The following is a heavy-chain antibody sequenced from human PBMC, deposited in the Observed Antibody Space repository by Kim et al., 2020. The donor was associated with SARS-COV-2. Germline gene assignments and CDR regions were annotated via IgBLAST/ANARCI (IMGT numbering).Heavy chain of an antibody. Sequence: YHPPLKSRDTNYGDTSKNQFSLMLSSVTAADTALYYCARHGSSYEYFFDYWGQGSLVTVSS. V-gene: IGHV4-61*07. D-gene: IGHD3-3*01. J-gene: IGHJ4*02. CDR3: ARHGSSYEYFFDY.